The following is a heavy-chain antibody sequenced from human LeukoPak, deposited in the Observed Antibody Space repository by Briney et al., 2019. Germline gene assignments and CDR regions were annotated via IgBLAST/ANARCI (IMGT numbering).Heavy chain of an antibody. Sequence: SETLSLTCTVSGGSISSSSYYWSWIRQPPGKGLEWIGEINHSGSTNYNPSLKSRVTISVDTSKNQFSLKLSSVTAADTAVYYCARPAGGYCSGGSCYPGRFDYWGQGTLVTVSS. CDR1: GGSISSSSYY. V-gene: IGHV4-39*07. CDR2: INHSGST. J-gene: IGHJ4*02. CDR3: ARPAGGYCSGGSCYPGRFDY. D-gene: IGHD2-15*01.